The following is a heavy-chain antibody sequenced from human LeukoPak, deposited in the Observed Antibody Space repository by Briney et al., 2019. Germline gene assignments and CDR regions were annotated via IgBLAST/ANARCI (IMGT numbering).Heavy chain of an antibody. CDR2: IKQDGSVK. J-gene: IGHJ4*02. Sequence: PGGSLRLSCAVSGFSFNNHWMTWVRQAPGKGLEWVANIKQDGSVKYYVDSVKGRFTISRDNAKNSLYLQMNNLRAEDTAVYYCARRNWNSHDYWGQGTLVTVSS. CDR1: GFSFNNHW. D-gene: IGHD1-1*01. V-gene: IGHV3-7*05. CDR3: ARRNWNSHDY.